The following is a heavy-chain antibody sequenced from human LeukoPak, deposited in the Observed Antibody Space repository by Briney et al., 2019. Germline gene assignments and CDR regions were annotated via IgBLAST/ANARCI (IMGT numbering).Heavy chain of an antibody. Sequence: GGSLRLSCSASGFAFSSYTMNWVRQAPGKGLEWVALISSSSSYIYYADSVKGRLTISRDNSENTLYLQMNSLRTEDTAVYYCAGGTPYSSSGIDYWGQGTLVTVSS. D-gene: IGHD6-13*01. V-gene: IGHV3-21*01. CDR2: ISSSSSYI. CDR3: AGGTPYSSSGIDY. J-gene: IGHJ4*02. CDR1: GFAFSSYT.